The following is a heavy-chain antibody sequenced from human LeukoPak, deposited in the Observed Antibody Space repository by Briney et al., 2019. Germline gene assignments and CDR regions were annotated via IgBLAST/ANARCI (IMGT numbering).Heavy chain of an antibody. CDR3: ATVFRVPYDAFDI. Sequence: ASVKVSCKASGYTFTGYYMHWVRQAPGQGLEWMGRINPNSGGTNYAQKFQGRVTMTRDTSISTAYMELSRLRSDDTAVYYCATVFRVPYDAFDIWRQGTMVTVSS. D-gene: IGHD3-10*01. CDR1: GYTFTGYY. CDR2: INPNSGGT. J-gene: IGHJ3*02. V-gene: IGHV1-2*06.